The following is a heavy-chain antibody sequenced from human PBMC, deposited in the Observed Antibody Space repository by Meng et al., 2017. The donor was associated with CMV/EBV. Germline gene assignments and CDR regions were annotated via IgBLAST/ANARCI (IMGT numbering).Heavy chain of an antibody. CDR1: GFSFRTYA. V-gene: IGHV3-30-3*01. Sequence: GGSLRLSCAASGFSFRTYAMHWVRQAPGEGLEWVAVISYDGSNIYHADPVKGRFTISRDNSKNTLYLQMNGLRPEDTAIYYCARDNSGLFGVVIIPEYYYGMDVWGQGTTVTVSS. J-gene: IGHJ6*02. CDR2: ISYDGSNI. CDR3: ARDNSGLFGVVIIPEYYYGMDV. D-gene: IGHD3-3*01.